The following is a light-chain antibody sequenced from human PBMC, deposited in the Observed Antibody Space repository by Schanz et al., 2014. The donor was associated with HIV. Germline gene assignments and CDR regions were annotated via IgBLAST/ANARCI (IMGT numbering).Light chain of an antibody. V-gene: IGLV1-44*01. CDR1: SSNIGSNT. CDR3: AAWDDSLNAAV. J-gene: IGLJ7*01. CDR2: SNN. Sequence: QSVLTQPPSASETPGQRVTISCSGSSSNIGSNTVNWYQQLPGMAPKLLIYSNNQRPSGVPDRFSGSKSGTSASLAISGLQSEDEADYYCAAWDDSLNAAVFGGGTQLTVL.